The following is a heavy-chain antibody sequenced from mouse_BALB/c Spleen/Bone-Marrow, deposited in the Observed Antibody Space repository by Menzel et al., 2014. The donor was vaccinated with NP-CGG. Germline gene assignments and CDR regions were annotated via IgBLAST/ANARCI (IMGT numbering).Heavy chain of an antibody. Sequence: VQLQQSGPELGKPGASVKMSCKASGYTFSSYVIHWVKQKPGQGLEWIGYINPYNDGTKYNEKFKGKATLTSDKSSSTAYIDLSSLTSEDSAVYYCAREADGYYVGAMDYWGQGTSVTVSP. D-gene: IGHD2-3*01. V-gene: IGHV1-14*01. J-gene: IGHJ4*01. CDR1: GYTFSSYV. CDR2: INPYNDGT. CDR3: AREADGYYVGAMDY.